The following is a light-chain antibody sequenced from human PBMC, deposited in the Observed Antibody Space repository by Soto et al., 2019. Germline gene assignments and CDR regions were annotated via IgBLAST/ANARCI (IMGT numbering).Light chain of an antibody. CDR3: QQYGSSPLIP. J-gene: IGKJ5*01. Sequence: EIVLTQSPGTLSLSPGERATLSCRASQSVSSSYLAWYQQKPGQAPRLLIYGASSRATGIPDRFSGSGSGTEFTLTIRRLEPEDFTVYYCQQYGSSPLIPFGQGTRLQI. CDR2: GAS. CDR1: QSVSSSY. V-gene: IGKV3-20*01.